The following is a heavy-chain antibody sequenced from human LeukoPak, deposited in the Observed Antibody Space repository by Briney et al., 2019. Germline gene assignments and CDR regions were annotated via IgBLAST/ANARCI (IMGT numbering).Heavy chain of an antibody. V-gene: IGHV3-74*01. CDR1: GFTFSSYW. CDR2: INTDGSST. Sequence: GGSLRLSCAASGFTFSSYWMHWVRQAPGKGLVWVSRINTDGSSTSYADSVKGRFTIPRDNAKNTLYLQMNSLRAEDTAVYYCARRGSGSYYPILWGQGTLVTVSS. J-gene: IGHJ4*02. D-gene: IGHD3-10*01. CDR3: ARRGSGSYYPIL.